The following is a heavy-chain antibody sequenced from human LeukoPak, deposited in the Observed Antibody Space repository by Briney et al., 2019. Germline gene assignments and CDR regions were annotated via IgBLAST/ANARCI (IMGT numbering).Heavy chain of an antibody. CDR3: ARSHGVTTVTTDGFDP. CDR2: ISAYNGNT. CDR1: GYTFTSYG. V-gene: IGHV1-18*01. Sequence: ASVKVSCKASGYTFTSYGISWVRQAPGQGLEWMGWISAYNGNTNYAQKLQGRVTMTTDTSTSTAYMELRSLRSDDTAVYYCARSHGVTTVTTDGFDPWGQGTLVTVSS. D-gene: IGHD4-17*01. J-gene: IGHJ5*02.